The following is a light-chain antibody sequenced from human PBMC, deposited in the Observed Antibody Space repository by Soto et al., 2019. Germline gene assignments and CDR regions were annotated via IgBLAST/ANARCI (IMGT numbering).Light chain of an antibody. CDR1: SSDIGTYNY. V-gene: IGLV2-8*01. CDR2: EGT. CDR3: SSSAGSNNIVV. Sequence: QSALTQPPSASGSLGQSVTISCTGSSSDIGTYNYVSWYQQNPGKAPKLMIYEGTKRPSGVPDRFSGSKSGNTASLTVSWRQAEEEADDYCSSSAGSNNIVVFGGGTKLTVL. J-gene: IGLJ3*02.